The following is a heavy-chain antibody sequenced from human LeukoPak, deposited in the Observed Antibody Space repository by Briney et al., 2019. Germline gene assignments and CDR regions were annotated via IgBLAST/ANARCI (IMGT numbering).Heavy chain of an antibody. J-gene: IGHJ3*02. CDR1: GGTFSSYA. CDR3: ARAPRIVGAYHDAFDI. CDR2: IIPIFGTA. Sequence: GASVKVSCKASGGTFSSYAISWVRQAPGQGLEWMGGIIPIFGTANYAQKFQGRVTITADKSTSTAYMELSSLRSEDTAVYYCARAPRIVGAYHDAFDIWGQGTMVTVSS. D-gene: IGHD1-26*01. V-gene: IGHV1-69*06.